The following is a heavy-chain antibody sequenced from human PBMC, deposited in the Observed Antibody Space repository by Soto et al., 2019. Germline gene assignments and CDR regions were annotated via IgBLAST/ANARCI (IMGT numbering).Heavy chain of an antibody. J-gene: IGHJ5*02. V-gene: IGHV4-31*03. D-gene: IGHD3-22*01. CDR3: ARAYPDYDDSSGHHNWFDP. Sequence: QVQLQESGPGLVKPSQTLSLTCTVSCGYIRRGGYYWSWIRQHPGKGREWIGYMYYSGSNYYNPSLQSRVTISVDTSKNQFSLKLSSVTAEDTPVYYCARAYPDYDDSSGHHNWFDPWGQGTLVTVSS. CDR1: CGYIRRGGYY. CDR2: MYYSGSN.